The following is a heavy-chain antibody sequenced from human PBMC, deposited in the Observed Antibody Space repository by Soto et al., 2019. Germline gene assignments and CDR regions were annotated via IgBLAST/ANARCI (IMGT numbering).Heavy chain of an antibody. D-gene: IGHD3-16*01. CDR1: GFSFSLFW. CDR2: INEDGSEK. Sequence: GGSVRLSCAASGFSFSLFWMSWVRQTPGKGLEWVANINEDGSEKFFADSVKGRFTISRDNAKNSLSLQMNSLTADDTAVYYCARTGWPQSSYYFDYWGQGTLVTVSS. V-gene: IGHV3-7*03. CDR3: ARTGWPQSSYYFDY. J-gene: IGHJ4*02.